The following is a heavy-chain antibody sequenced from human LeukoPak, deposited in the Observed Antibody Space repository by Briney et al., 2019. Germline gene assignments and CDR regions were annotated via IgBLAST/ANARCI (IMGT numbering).Heavy chain of an antibody. CDR2: INHSGST. D-gene: IGHD3-10*01. CDR1: GGSFSGYY. Sequence: PSETLSLTCAVYGGSFSGYYWSWIRQPPGKGLEWIGEINHSGSTNYNPSLKSRVTMSVDTSKNQFSLKLSSVTAADTAVYYCARNGYMVRGVKYYYYYMDVWGKGTTVTVSS. CDR3: ARNGYMVRGVKYYYYYMDV. V-gene: IGHV4-34*01. J-gene: IGHJ6*03.